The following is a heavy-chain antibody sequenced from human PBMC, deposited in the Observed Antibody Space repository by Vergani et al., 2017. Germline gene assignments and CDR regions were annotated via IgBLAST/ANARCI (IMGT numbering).Heavy chain of an antibody. V-gene: IGHV3-30*02. CDR3: ARDLAYCHEGSCAL. CDR2: VLFDGSNE. J-gene: IGHJ4*02. D-gene: IGHD2-15*01. Sequence: QVQLVQSGGGVVQPGGSLRLSCVASGFTFNRYGMQWVRQAPDKGLEWVAYVLFDGSNEYYADSVKGRFIVSRDNSNDALYLQMNSLRTDDTAVYYGARDLAYCHEGSCALWGQGSVVTVSS. CDR1: GFTFNRYG.